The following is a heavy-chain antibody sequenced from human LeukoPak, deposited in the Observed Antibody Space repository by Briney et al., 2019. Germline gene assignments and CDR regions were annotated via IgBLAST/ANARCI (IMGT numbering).Heavy chain of an antibody. CDR1: GFTFSSYA. CDR3: AKDLITMVRGVSPFDY. J-gene: IGHJ4*02. D-gene: IGHD3-10*01. CDR2: ISGSGGST. V-gene: IGHV3-23*01. Sequence: GRSLRLSCAASGFTFSSYAMSWVRQAPGKGLEWVSAISGSGGSTYYADSVKGRFTISRDNSKNTLYLQMNSLRAEDTAVYYCAKDLITMVRGVSPFDYWGQGTLVTVSS.